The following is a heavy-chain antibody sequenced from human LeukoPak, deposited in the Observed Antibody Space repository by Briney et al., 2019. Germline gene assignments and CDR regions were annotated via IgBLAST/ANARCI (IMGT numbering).Heavy chain of an antibody. CDR1: GFTFSSYG. CDR3: AKVGYYYGSGSEPYFDY. CDR2: IWYDGSNK. J-gene: IGHJ4*02. V-gene: IGHV3-30*02. Sequence: PGGSLRLSCAASGFTFSSYGMHWVRQAPGKGLEWVAVIWYDGSNKYYADSVKGRFTISRDNSKNTLYLQMNSLRAEDTAVYYCAKVGYYYGSGSEPYFDYWGQGTLVTVSS. D-gene: IGHD3-10*01.